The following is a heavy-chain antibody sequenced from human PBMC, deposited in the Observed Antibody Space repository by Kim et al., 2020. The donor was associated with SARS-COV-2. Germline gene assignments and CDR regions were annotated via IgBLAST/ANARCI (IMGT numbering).Heavy chain of an antibody. D-gene: IGHD2-15*01. CDR2: IIPILGIA. CDR3: ARDRYCSGGSCYPPLPNYYSYGMDV. J-gene: IGHJ6*02. CDR1: GGTFSSYA. Sequence: SVKVSCKASGGTFSSYAISWVRQAPGQGLEWMGRIIPILGIANYAQKFQGRVTITADKSTSTAYMELSSLRSEDTAVYYCARDRYCSGGSCYPPLPNYYSYGMDVWGQGTTVTVSS. V-gene: IGHV1-69*04.